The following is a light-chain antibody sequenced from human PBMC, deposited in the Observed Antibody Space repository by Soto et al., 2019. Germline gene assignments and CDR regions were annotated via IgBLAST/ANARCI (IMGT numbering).Light chain of an antibody. Sequence: QSALTQPASVSGSPGQSITISCTGTISDFVIYNYVSWYQQHPGKAPKLMLYGVSNRPSGVSNRFSGSKSGNTASLTISGLQAEDEADYYCSSHTTSSALQVFGTGTQLNVL. J-gene: IGLJ1*01. CDR1: ISDFVIYNY. CDR3: SSHTTSSALQV. CDR2: GVS. V-gene: IGLV2-14*01.